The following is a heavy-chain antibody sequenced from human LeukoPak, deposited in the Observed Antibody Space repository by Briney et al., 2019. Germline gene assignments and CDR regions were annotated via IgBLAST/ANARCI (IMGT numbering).Heavy chain of an antibody. V-gene: IGHV1-18*01. CDR2: ISAYNGNT. CDR1: GYTFTSYG. CDR3: ARTTQSYRITIFGVVIEALDY. J-gene: IGHJ4*02. D-gene: IGHD3-3*01. Sequence: ASVKVSCKASGYTFTSYGISWVRQAPGQGLEWMGWISAYNGNTNYAQKLQGRVTMTTDTSTSTAYMELRSLRSDDTAVYYCARTTQSYRITIFGVVIEALDYWGQGTLVTVSS.